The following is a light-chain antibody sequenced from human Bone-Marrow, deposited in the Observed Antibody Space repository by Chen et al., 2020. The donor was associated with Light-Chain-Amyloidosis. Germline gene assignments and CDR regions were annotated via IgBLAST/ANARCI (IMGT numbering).Light chain of an antibody. J-gene: IGLJ3*02. CDR3: QSYQGSSQGV. CDR2: EDD. V-gene: IGLV6-57*01. CDR1: SGSIATKY. Sequence: FMLTQPHSVSASPGKTVIISCTRSSGSIATKYVQWYQHRPGSSPTTVIYEDDQRPSGVPDRFSGSIDRSSNSASLTISGLKTADEADYYCQSYQGSSQGVFGGGTKLSVL.